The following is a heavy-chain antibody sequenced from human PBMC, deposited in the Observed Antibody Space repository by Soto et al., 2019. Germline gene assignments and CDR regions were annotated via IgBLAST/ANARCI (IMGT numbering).Heavy chain of an antibody. CDR1: GYTFTSYA. CDR2: INTNTGNP. V-gene: IGHV7-4-1*01. J-gene: IGHJ5*02. Sequence: ASVKVSCKASGYTFTSYAMNWVRQAPGQGLEWMGWINTNTGNPTYAQGFTGRFVFSLDTSVSTAYLQICSLKAEDTTVYYCARDSTASSEGNWFAPWGQGTLVTVSS. D-gene: IGHD6-6*01. CDR3: ARDSTASSEGNWFAP.